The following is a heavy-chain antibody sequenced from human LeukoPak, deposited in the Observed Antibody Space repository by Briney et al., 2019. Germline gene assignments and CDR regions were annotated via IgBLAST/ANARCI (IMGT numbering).Heavy chain of an antibody. CDR2: ISNSGGST. CDR1: GFTFSCYA. CDR3: ASPGYDVLTPLDS. V-gene: IGHV3-23*01. J-gene: IGHJ5*01. D-gene: IGHD3-9*01. Sequence: QPGGSLRLSCAASGFTFSCYAMSWVRQAPGKGLDWVSSISNSGGSTYYADSVKGRFTITRDNSKNTLYLHMNSLRAEDTAVYYCASPGYDVLTPLDSWGQGTLVTVSS.